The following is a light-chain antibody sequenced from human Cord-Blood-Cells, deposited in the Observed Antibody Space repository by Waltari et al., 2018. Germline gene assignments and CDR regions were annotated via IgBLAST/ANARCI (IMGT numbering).Light chain of an antibody. V-gene: IGKV3-15*01. CDR1: QSVSSN. J-gene: IGKJ1*01. Sequence: EILMTPPPAPPSVSPGERATLPCRASQSVSSNLAWYQQKPGQAPRLLIYGASTRANGIPARFSGSGSGTEFTLPISSLQSEDFAVYYCQQYNNWPPWTFGQGTKVEIK. CDR2: GAS. CDR3: QQYNNWPPWT.